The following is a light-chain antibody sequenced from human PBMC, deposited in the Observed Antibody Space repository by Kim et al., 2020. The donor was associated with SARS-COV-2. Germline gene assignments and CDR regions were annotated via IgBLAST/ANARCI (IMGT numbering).Light chain of an antibody. J-gene: IGKJ1*01. CDR3: QHYDSLSRT. CDR1: QSVGDW. V-gene: IGKV1-5*01. CDR2: DAT. Sequence: ASVGDTVTITCRARQSVGDWLAWYQQKPGKAPKLLMYDATSLERGVPLRFSGGGYGTEFTLTISGLQPDDFATYYCQHYDSLSRTFGQGTKVDIK.